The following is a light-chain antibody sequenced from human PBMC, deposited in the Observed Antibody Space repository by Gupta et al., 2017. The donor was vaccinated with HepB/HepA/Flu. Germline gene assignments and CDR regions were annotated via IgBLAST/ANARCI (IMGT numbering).Light chain of an antibody. J-gene: IGLJ2*01. Sequence: QSALTQPASLSGSPGQSITISCVGTSSDIGHYDSVSWYQHHPGNVPKLIIFDVTERPSGVSHRFSGSQSGNTASLTISGLLTEDEADDYCNSYTTVNTVLFGGGTKVNVL. CDR1: SSDIGHYDS. CDR3: NSYTTVNTVL. CDR2: DVT. V-gene: IGLV2-14*03.